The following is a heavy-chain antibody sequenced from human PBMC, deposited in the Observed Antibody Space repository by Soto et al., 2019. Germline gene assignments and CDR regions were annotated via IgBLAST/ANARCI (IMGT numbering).Heavy chain of an antibody. V-gene: IGHV1-2*02. Sequence: HEHLVQSGAEVKRPGASLKVSCKASGYSFTGYYIHWVRQAPGQGLEWMGWINPDSGATNYAQNFQGRVPLTSDTSISTASMDLTSLTSDDTAVYYCARGDYGTGGYPFPYFDYWGQGTLAIVSS. CDR2: INPDSGAT. CDR3: ARGDYGTGGYPFPYFDY. CDR1: GYSFTGYY. D-gene: IGHD2-8*02. J-gene: IGHJ4*02.